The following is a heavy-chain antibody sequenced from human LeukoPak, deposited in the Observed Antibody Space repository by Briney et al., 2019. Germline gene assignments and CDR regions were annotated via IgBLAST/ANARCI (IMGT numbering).Heavy chain of an antibody. CDR3: AGRRITGTTYYFDY. Sequence: KPSETLSLTCTVSDGSISNYYWSWIRQPAGKGLEWIGRIYTSGSTNYNPSLKSRVTMSVDTSKNQFSLKLSSVTAADTAVYYCAGRRITGTTYYFDYWGQGTLVTVSS. CDR1: DGSISNYY. V-gene: IGHV4-4*07. J-gene: IGHJ4*02. D-gene: IGHD1-20*01. CDR2: IYTSGST.